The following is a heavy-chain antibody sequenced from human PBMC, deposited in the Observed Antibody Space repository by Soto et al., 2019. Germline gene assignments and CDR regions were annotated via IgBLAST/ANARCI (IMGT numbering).Heavy chain of an antibody. CDR1: GGSISSGGYS. CDR3: ARGPLAAAGDYYYYGMDV. D-gene: IGHD6-13*01. CDR2: IYHSVST. Sequence: QLQLQESGSGLVKPSQTLSLTCAVSGGSISSGGYSWSWIRQPPGKGLEWIGYIYHSVSTYYNPSLKSRVTISVDRSKNQFSLKLSSVTAADTAVYYCARGPLAAAGDYYYYGMDVWGQGTTVTVSS. J-gene: IGHJ6*02. V-gene: IGHV4-30-2*01.